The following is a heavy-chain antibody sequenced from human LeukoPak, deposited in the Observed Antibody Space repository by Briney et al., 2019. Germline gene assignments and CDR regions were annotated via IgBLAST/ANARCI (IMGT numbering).Heavy chain of an antibody. Sequence: ASVKVSCHASGYTFTGYYIHWVRQAPGQRLEWMGCINPNTGGTNYAQKFQGRVTMTSDTSINTAYMELSSLRSDDTALYYCARVKNLDYWGQGTLVTVSS. CDR2: INPNTGGT. D-gene: IGHD2/OR15-2a*01. J-gene: IGHJ4*02. CDR1: GYTFTGYY. V-gene: IGHV1-2*02. CDR3: ARVKNLDY.